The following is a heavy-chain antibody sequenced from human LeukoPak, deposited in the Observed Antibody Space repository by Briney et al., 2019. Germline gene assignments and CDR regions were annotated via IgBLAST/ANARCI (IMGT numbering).Heavy chain of an antibody. Sequence: SETLSLTCSVSGGSISSPNHDWAWIRQPPGQGLERIGSIYYSGTTYYNLSLKSRVTLSVDTSQNQFSLKLSSVTAADTAIYFCARSLGANTWVGNWFDPWGQGTLVTVSS. CDR1: GGSISSPNHD. CDR2: IYYSGTT. D-gene: IGHD3-10*01. V-gene: IGHV4-39*01. J-gene: IGHJ5*02. CDR3: ARSLGANTWVGNWFDP.